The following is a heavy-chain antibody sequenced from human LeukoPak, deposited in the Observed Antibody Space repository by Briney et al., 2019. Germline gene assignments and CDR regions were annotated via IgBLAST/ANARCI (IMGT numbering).Heavy chain of an antibody. CDR1: GFTFSSYA. D-gene: IGHD4-17*01. CDR3: AKGLRSDYGDYGPLFDY. Sequence: GGSLRLSCAASGFTFSSYAMNWVRQAPGKGLEWVAVISYDGSHKYYADSVKGRFTISRDNSKNTLYLQMNSLRPEDTAVYYCAKGLRSDYGDYGPLFDYWGQGTLVTVSS. V-gene: IGHV3-30*18. CDR2: ISYDGSHK. J-gene: IGHJ4*02.